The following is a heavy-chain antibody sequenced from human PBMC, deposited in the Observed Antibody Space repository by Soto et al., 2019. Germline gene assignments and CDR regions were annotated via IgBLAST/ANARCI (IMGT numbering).Heavy chain of an antibody. Sequence: SETLSLTCAVYGGSFSGYYWSWIRQPPGKGLEWIGEIKHSGSTNYNPSLKSRVTISVDTSKNQFSLKLSSVTAADTAVYYCARVPGRIAAAGGYYYYGMDVWGQGTTVTVSS. J-gene: IGHJ6*02. CDR3: ARVPGRIAAAGGYYYYGMDV. CDR2: IKHSGST. V-gene: IGHV4-34*01. CDR1: GGSFSGYY. D-gene: IGHD6-13*01.